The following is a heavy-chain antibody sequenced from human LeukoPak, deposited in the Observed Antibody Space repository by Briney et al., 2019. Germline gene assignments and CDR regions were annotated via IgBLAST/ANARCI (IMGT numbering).Heavy chain of an antibody. J-gene: IGHJ4*02. Sequence: PGRSLRLSCAASGFTFDDYAMHWVRQAPGKGLEWVSGISWNSGSIGYADSVKGRFTISRDNAKNSLYLQMNSLRAEDTALYYCAKGYYYDSSGYSHFDYWGQGTLVTVSS. CDR2: ISWNSGSI. D-gene: IGHD3-22*01. CDR1: GFTFDDYA. V-gene: IGHV3-9*01. CDR3: AKGYYYDSSGYSHFDY.